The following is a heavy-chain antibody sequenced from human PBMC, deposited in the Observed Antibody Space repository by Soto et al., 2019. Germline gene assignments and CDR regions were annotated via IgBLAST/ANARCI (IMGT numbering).Heavy chain of an antibody. CDR3: ARLLGYCSGGSCYGLRFDS. Sequence: PSETLSLTCAVSGVSINSSSYYWGWIRQPPGKGLEWIGNIYFAGSTYYNPSLKSRVTISVDTSKNQFSLKLSSVSASDTSVYYCARLLGYCSGGSCYGLRFDSWGQGALVTVSS. J-gene: IGHJ4*02. D-gene: IGHD2-15*01. CDR1: GVSINSSSYY. CDR2: IYFAGST. V-gene: IGHV4-39*01.